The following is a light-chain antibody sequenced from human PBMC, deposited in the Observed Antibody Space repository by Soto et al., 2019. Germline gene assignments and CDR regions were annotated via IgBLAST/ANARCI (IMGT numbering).Light chain of an antibody. CDR3: AAWDDSLNGYV. CDR1: RSNIGSNA. CDR2: SDT. J-gene: IGLJ1*01. Sequence: QSVLTQPPSASGTPGQRVTISCSGSRSNIGSNAVNWYQQFPGAAPKFLIYSDTQRPSGVPDRFSGSKSGTSGSLAISGLQSGDEADYYCAAWDDSLNGYVFGTGTKLTVL. V-gene: IGLV1-44*01.